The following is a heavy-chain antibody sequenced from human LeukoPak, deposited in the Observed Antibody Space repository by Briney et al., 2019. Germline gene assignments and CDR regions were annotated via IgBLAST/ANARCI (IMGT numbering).Heavy chain of an antibody. CDR1: GFTLSSYA. CDR2: ISDSGNT. Sequence: HTGGSLRLSCAASGFTLSSYAMSWVRQAPGKGLEWVSAISDSGNTYHADSVKGRFTISRDSSKNTLFLQMNRLRPEDAAVYYCAKAPVTTCTGAYCYPFDYWGQGTLVTVSS. D-gene: IGHD2-21*01. CDR3: AKAPVTTCTGAYCYPFDY. V-gene: IGHV3-23*01. J-gene: IGHJ4*02.